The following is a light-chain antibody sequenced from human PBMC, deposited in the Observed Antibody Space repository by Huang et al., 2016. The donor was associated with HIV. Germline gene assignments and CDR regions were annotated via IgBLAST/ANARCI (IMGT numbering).Light chain of an antibody. CDR1: QGIFTY. V-gene: IGKV1-33*01. CDR3: QQYDNLPRT. Sequence: DIQMTQSPSSLATSVGDRVTITCQASQGIFTYLNWYQQKPGRAPKLLIYDVSNLEGGVQSRFSGSGFGTDFTLTISSLQPEDIATYYCQQYDNLPRTFGQGTRLEIK. CDR2: DVS. J-gene: IGKJ5*01.